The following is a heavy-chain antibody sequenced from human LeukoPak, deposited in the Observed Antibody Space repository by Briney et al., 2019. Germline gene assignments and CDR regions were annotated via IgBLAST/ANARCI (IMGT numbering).Heavy chain of an antibody. CDR1: GGSISSYY. J-gene: IGHJ6*03. V-gene: IGHV4-59*01. Sequence: PSETLSLTCTVSGGSISSYYWSWIRQPPGKGLEWIGYIYYSGSTNYNPSLKSRVTISVDTSKNQFSLKLSSVTAADTAVYYCARGVPTYYDFWSGYYEGVYYYYYMDVRGKGTTVTVSS. CDR2: IYYSGST. CDR3: ARGVPTYYDFWSGYYEGVYYYYYMDV. D-gene: IGHD3-3*01.